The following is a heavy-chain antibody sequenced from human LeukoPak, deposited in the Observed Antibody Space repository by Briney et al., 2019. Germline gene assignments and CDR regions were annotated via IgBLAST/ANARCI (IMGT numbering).Heavy chain of an antibody. CDR3: ARYVVASACFDS. Sequence: GGSLRLSCAASGFTLSGYWMHWVRQAPGEGLVWVSRMSSDGTVTTYADSVRGRFTISRDNARNTLYLQMSCLRAEDTAVYYCARYVVASACFDSWGQGTPVTVSS. CDR2: MSSDGTVT. V-gene: IGHV3-74*01. J-gene: IGHJ4*02. D-gene: IGHD2-21*01. CDR1: GFTLSGYW.